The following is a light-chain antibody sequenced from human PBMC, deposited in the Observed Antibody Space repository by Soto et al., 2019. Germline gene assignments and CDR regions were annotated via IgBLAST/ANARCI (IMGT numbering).Light chain of an antibody. J-gene: IGKJ4*01. CDR3: QQLSTYPLT. V-gene: IGKV1-9*01. CDR1: QGISSY. CDR2: DAA. Sequence: DIQLTQSPSFLSASVGDRVTVTCRASQGISSYLAWYQKKPGKAPNLLIYDAATLQRGVPSRFSGSGSGTEFTLTISSLQPEDFATYYCQQLSTYPLTFGGGTKVEIK.